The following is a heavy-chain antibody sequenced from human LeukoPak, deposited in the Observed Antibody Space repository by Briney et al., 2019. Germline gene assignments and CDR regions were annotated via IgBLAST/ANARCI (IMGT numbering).Heavy chain of an antibody. J-gene: IGHJ4*02. CDR2: IIPIFGTA. D-gene: IGHD5-18*01. CDR1: GGTFSSYA. V-gene: IGHV1-69*13. CDR3: ARGARGHSYVHFDY. Sequence: ASVKVSCKASGGTFSSYAISWVRQAPGQGLEWMGGIIPIFGTANYAQKFQGRVTITADESTSTAYMELSSLRSEDTAVYYCARGARGHSYVHFDYWGQGTLVTVSS.